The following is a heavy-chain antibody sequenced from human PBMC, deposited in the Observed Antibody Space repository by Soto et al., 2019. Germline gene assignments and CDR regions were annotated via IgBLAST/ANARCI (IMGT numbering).Heavy chain of an antibody. CDR3: AQDPSTGYGDH. CDR1: AFIFRDYA. Sequence: EVQLVESGGGLVQPGRSLRLSCAASAFIFRDYAMSWVRQAPGKGLEWVSTISREGAYTHYSDSVEGRFTISRDNSKNTLYLQMSSLRGEDTALYYCAQDPSTGYGDHWGQGTMVTVSS. CDR2: ISREGAYT. D-gene: IGHD3-9*01. J-gene: IGHJ4*02. V-gene: IGHV3-23*04.